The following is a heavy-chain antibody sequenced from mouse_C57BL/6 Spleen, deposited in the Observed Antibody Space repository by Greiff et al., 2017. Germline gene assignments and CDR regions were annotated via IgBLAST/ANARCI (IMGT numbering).Heavy chain of an antibody. Sequence: EVQLVESGGGLVKPGGSLKLSCAASGFTFSSYAMSWVRQTPEKRLEWVATISDGGSYTYYPDNVKGRFTISRDNAKNNLYLQMSHLKSEDTAMYYCARDLHWDGTFDYWGQGTTLTVSS. CDR3: ARDLHWDGTFDY. CDR2: ISDGGSYT. CDR1: GFTFSSYA. V-gene: IGHV5-4*01. D-gene: IGHD4-1*01. J-gene: IGHJ2*01.